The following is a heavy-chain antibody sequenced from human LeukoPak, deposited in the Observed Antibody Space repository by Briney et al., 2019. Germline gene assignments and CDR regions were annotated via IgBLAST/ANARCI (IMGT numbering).Heavy chain of an antibody. Sequence: GGSLRLSCSASGFTFSTYATHWIRQAPGKGLEYVSAISSNGGSTYYADSVRGRFTISRDNSKKTLYLQMSSLRTEDTAVYYCVTLGLASPSDYWGQGTLVTVSS. CDR3: VTLGLASPSDY. D-gene: IGHD3/OR15-3a*01. CDR1: GFTFSTYA. CDR2: ISSNGGST. J-gene: IGHJ4*02. V-gene: IGHV3-64D*09.